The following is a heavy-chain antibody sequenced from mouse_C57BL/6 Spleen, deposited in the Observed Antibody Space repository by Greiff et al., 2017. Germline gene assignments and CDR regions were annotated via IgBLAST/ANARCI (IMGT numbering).Heavy chain of an antibody. CDR2: IDPSDSYT. J-gene: IGHJ4*01. CDR1: GYTFTSYW. V-gene: IGHV1-69*01. CDR3: ARFNYYAMDY. Sequence: QVQLQQPGAELVMPGASVKLSCKASGYTFTSYWMHWVKQRPGPGLEWIGEIDPSDSYTNSNQKFKGKSTLTVDKSSRTAYMQLSSLTSEDSAVYYCARFNYYAMDYWGQGTSVTVSS.